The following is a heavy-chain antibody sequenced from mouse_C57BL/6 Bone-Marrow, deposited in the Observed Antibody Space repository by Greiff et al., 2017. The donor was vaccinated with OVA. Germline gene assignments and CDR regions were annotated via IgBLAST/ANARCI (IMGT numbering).Heavy chain of an antibody. J-gene: IGHJ4*01. CDR3: ARSAFYYGSSCYAMDY. V-gene: IGHV1-50*01. CDR1: GYTFTSYW. D-gene: IGHD1-1*01. Sequence: VKLLESGAELVKPGASVKLSCKASGYTFTSYWMQWVKQRPGQGLEWIGEIDPSDSYTNYNQKFKGKATLTVDTSSSTAYMQLSSLTSEDSAVYYCARSAFYYGSSCYAMDYWGQGTSVTVSS. CDR2: IDPSDSYT.